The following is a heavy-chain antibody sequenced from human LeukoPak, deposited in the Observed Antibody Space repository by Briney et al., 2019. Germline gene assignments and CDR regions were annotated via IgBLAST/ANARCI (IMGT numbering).Heavy chain of an antibody. D-gene: IGHD6-25*01. V-gene: IGHV3-33*01. Sequence: GGSLRLSCAASGFTFTNYGMHWVRQAPGKGLEWVAVIWYDGSNQYYADSVKGRFTISRDNSKNTLYLQMNSLRAEDTAVYYCSANFDFWGQELWSPSP. CDR2: IWYDGSNQ. J-gene: IGHJ5*01. CDR3: SANFDF. CDR1: GFTFTNYG.